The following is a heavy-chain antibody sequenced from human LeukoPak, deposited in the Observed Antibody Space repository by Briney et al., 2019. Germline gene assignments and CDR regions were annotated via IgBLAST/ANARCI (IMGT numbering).Heavy chain of an antibody. CDR1: GFAFSSYA. CDR3: ARDRMGGSFDY. V-gene: IGHV3-48*01. J-gene: IGHJ4*02. Sequence: GGSLRLSCAASGFAFSSYAMNWVRQAPGKGLEWVSFITGDSGTIYYVDSMKGQFTISRDNAKNSLYLQIDNLRAEDTAVYYCARDRMGGSFDYWGQGTPVTVSS. CDR2: ITGDSGTI. D-gene: IGHD2-15*01.